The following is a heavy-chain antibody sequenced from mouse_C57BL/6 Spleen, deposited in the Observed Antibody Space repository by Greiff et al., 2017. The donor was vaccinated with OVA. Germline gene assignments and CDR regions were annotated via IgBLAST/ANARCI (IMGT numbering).Heavy chain of an antibody. V-gene: IGHV5-15*01. CDR1: GFTFSDYG. Sequence: EVQGVESGGGLVQPGGSLKLSCAASGFTFSDYGMAWVRQAPRKGPEWVAFISNLAYSIYYADTVTGRFTISRENAKNTLYLEMSSLRSEDTAMYYCARHGAFMDYWGQGTSVTVSS. CDR2: ISNLAYSI. CDR3: ARHGAFMDY. J-gene: IGHJ4*01.